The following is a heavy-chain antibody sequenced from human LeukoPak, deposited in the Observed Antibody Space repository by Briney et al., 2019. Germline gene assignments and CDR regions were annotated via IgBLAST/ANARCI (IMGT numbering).Heavy chain of an antibody. V-gene: IGHV4-34*01. CDR3: ARGWYAFDI. J-gene: IGHJ3*02. D-gene: IGHD2-15*01. CDR2: INHSGST. CDR1: GGSFSGYY. Sequence: SETLSLTCAVYGGSFSGYYWSWILQPPGKGLEWIGEINHSGSTNYNPSLKSRVTISVDTSKNQFSLKLSSVTAADTAVYYCARGWYAFDIWGQGTMVTVSS.